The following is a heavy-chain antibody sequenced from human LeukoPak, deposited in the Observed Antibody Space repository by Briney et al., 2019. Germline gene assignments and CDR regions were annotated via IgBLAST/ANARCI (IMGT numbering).Heavy chain of an antibody. Sequence: GGSLRLSCAASGFTFSSYAMSWVRQAPVKGLEWVSAIGGSGGSTYYADSVKGRFTISRDNSKNTLYLQMNSLRAEDTAIYYCAKTLNWGSKKFDYWAREPWSPSPQ. D-gene: IGHD7-27*01. CDR2: IGGSGGST. J-gene: IGHJ4*02. CDR3: AKTLNWGSKKFDY. CDR1: GFTFSSYA. V-gene: IGHV3-23*01.